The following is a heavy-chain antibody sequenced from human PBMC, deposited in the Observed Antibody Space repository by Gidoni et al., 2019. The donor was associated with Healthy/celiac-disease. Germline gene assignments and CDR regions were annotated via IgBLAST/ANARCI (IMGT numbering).Heavy chain of an antibody. Sequence: QVQLVESGGGVVQPGRSLRLSCAASGFTFSSDGMHWVRQAPGKGLEWVAVISYDGSNKYYADSVKGRFTISRDNSKNTLYLQMNSLRAEDTAVYYCAKRTSDTAMVLYYYYGMDVWGQGTTVTVSS. V-gene: IGHV3-30*18. CDR1: GFTFSSDG. CDR3: AKRTSDTAMVLYYYYGMDV. CDR2: ISYDGSNK. J-gene: IGHJ6*02. D-gene: IGHD5-18*01.